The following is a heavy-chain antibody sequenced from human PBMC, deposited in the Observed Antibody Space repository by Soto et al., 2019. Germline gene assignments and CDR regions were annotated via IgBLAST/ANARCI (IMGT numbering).Heavy chain of an antibody. CDR3: AKEDYGDRFSYYYYGMDV. D-gene: IGHD4-17*01. CDR1: GFTFSSYG. CDR2: ISYDGSNK. Sequence: GGSLRLSCAASGFTFSSYGMHWVRQAPGKGLEWVAVISYDGSNKYYADSVKGRFTISRDNSKNTLYLQMNSLRAEDTAVYYCAKEDYGDRFSYYYYGMDVWGQGTTVTVSS. V-gene: IGHV3-30*18. J-gene: IGHJ6*02.